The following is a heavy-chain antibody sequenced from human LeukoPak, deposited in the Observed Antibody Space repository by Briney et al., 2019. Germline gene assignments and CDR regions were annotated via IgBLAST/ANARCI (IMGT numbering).Heavy chain of an antibody. V-gene: IGHV1-69*13. Sequence: SVKVSCKASGYTFTGSYMHWVRQAPGQGLEWMGGIIPIFGTANYAQKFQGRVTITADESTSTAYMELSSLRSEDTAVYYCAREDMATIPFYFDYWGQGTLVTVSS. CDR3: AREDMATIPFYFDY. D-gene: IGHD5-24*01. CDR2: IIPIFGTA. CDR1: GYTFTGSY. J-gene: IGHJ4*02.